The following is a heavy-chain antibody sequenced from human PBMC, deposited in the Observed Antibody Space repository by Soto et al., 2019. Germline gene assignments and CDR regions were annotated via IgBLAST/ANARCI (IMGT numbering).Heavy chain of an antibody. CDR3: ASGGDGDY. J-gene: IGHJ4*02. CDR1: GYGFTTYG. CDR2: ISAHNGNT. D-gene: IGHD3-16*01. V-gene: IGHV1-18*01. Sequence: QVHLVQSGAEVKKPGASVKVSCKGSGYGFTTYGITWVRQAPGQGLEWMAWISAHNGNTNYAQKLQGRVTVTRDTSTRPAHMELRSLGTDDPAGYYLASGGDGDYWGQGALVTVSS.